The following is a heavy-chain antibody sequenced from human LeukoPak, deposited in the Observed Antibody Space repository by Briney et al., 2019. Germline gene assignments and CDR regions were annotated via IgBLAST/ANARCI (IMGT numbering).Heavy chain of an antibody. CDR2: INPNSGGT. Sequence: ASVKVSCKASGYTFTGYYMHWARQAPGQGLEWMGWINPNSGGTNYAQKFQGRVTMTRDTSISTAYMELSRLRSDDTAVYYCAGYSGYDYGGIAFDIWGQGTMVTVSS. J-gene: IGHJ3*02. D-gene: IGHD5-12*01. CDR3: AGYSGYDYGGIAFDI. CDR1: GYTFTGYY. V-gene: IGHV1-2*02.